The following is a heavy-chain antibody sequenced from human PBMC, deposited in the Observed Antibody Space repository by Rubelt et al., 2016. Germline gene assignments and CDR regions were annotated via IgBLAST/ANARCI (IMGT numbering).Heavy chain of an antibody. CDR1: GGSFSGYY. D-gene: IGHD3-22*01. CDR2: INHSGST. V-gene: IGHV4-34*01. J-gene: IGHJ4*02. Sequence: QVQLQQRGAGLLKPSETLSLTCAVYGGSFSGYYWSWIRQPPGKGLEWIGEINHSGSTNYNPSLKSRVTISVDPSKNQFSLKLSSVTAADTAVYYCARGKEGLGVTMMDYWGQGTLVTVSS. CDR3: ARGKEGLGVTMMDY.